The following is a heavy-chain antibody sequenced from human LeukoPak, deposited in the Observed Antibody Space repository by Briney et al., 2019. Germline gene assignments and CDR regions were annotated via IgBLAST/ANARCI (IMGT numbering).Heavy chain of an antibody. CDR3: ARLYYDSSGYALDY. V-gene: IGHV4-4*09. CDR2: IYTSGST. CDR1: GGSISSYY. Sequence: SETLSLTCTVSGGSISSYYWSWIRQPPGKGLEWIGYIYTSGSTNYNPSPKSRVTISVDTSKNQFSLKLSSVTAADTAVYYCARLYYDSSGYALDYWGQGTLVTVSS. J-gene: IGHJ4*02. D-gene: IGHD3-22*01.